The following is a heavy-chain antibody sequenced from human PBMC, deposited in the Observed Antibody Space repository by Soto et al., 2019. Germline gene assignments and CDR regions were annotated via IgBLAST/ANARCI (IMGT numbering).Heavy chain of an antibody. CDR3: ARSYYDFWSGYNYYYYGMDV. D-gene: IGHD3-3*01. V-gene: IGHV5-51*01. J-gene: IGHJ6*02. CDR1: GYRFTSYW. CDR2: IYPGDSDT. Sequence: GESLKISCKGSGYRFTSYWIGWVRQMPGKGLEWMGIIYPGDSDTRYSPSFQGQVTISADKSISTAYLQWSSLKASDTAMYYCARSYYDFWSGYNYYYYGMDVWGQGTTVTVSS.